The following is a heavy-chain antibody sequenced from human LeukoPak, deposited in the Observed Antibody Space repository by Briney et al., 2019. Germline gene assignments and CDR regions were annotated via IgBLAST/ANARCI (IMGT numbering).Heavy chain of an antibody. D-gene: IGHD2-2*01. CDR1: GFTFSTSG. CDR2: IRYDGSNK. Sequence: GGSLRLSCATSGFTFSTSGMHWVRQAPGKGLEWVAFIRYDGSNKYYADPVKGRFTISRDNSKNTLYLQMNSLGAEDTAVYYCARVRAYCSSTSCYPTFDYWGQGTLVTVSS. CDR3: ARVRAYCSSTSCYPTFDY. V-gene: IGHV3-30*02. J-gene: IGHJ4*02.